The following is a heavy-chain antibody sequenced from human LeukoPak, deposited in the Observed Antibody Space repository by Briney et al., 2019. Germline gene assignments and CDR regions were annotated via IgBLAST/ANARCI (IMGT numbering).Heavy chain of an antibody. CDR1: GGSISSGSYY. V-gene: IGHV4-61*02. J-gene: IGHJ4*02. Sequence: TLSLTCTVSGGSISSGSYYWSWIRQPAGKGLEWIGRIYTSGSTNYNPSLKSRVTISVDTSKNQFSLKLSSVTAADTAVYYCAREELGIDYWGQGTLVTVSS. D-gene: IGHD7-27*01. CDR3: AREELGIDY. CDR2: IYTSGST.